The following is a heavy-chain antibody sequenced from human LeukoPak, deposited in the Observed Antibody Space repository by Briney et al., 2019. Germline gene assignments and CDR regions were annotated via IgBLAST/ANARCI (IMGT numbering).Heavy chain of an antibody. Sequence: GSSVKVSCKASGGTFSSYAISWVRQAPGQGLEWMGRIIPILGIANYAQKFRGRVTITADKSTSTAYMELSSLRSEDTAVYYCARDPTIAVADYYYGMDVWGQGTTVTVSS. D-gene: IGHD6-19*01. V-gene: IGHV1-69*04. CDR3: ARDPTIAVADYYYGMDV. CDR2: IIPILGIA. J-gene: IGHJ6*02. CDR1: GGTFSSYA.